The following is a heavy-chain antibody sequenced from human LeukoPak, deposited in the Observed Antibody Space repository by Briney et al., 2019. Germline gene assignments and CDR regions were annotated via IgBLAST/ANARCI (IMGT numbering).Heavy chain of an antibody. CDR3: ARDQYGDYVGFYYMDV. Sequence: GGSLRLSCAASGFTFSNYWMHWVRQAPGKGLVWVSRINSVGSSTSYADSVKGRFTISRDNAKNTLYLQMNSLRAEDTAVYYCARDQYGDYVGFYYMDVWGKGTTVTISS. J-gene: IGHJ6*03. CDR2: INSVGSST. V-gene: IGHV3-74*01. CDR1: GFTFSNYW. D-gene: IGHD4-17*01.